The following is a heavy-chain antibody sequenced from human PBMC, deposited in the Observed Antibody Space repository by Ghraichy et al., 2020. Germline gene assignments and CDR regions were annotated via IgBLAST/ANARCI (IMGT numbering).Heavy chain of an antibody. J-gene: IGHJ6*02. D-gene: IGHD2-15*01. Sequence: ASVKVSYKASGYTFTSYYMHWVRQAPGQGLEWMGIINPSGGSGSHAQKFQGRVTMTRDTSTSTVYMELSSLRSEDTAVYYCARVVCSGGSCYFYGMDVWGQGTTVTVSS. CDR1: GYTFTSYY. CDR3: ARVVCSGGSCYFYGMDV. CDR2: INPSGGSG. V-gene: IGHV1-46*01.